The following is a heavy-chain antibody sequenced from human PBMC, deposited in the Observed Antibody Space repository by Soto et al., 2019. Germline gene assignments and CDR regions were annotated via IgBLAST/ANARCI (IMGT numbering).Heavy chain of an antibody. D-gene: IGHD1-20*01. Sequence: QVQLQESGPGLVKPSETLSLTCTVSGGSVSSGSYYWSWIRQPPGKGLEWIGYIYYTGSTNYNPSLKSRVTISVDTSKNPFSLDLSSVTAADTDVYYCARGPLAVLTPRECDYWGQGTLVTVSS. V-gene: IGHV4-61*01. J-gene: IGHJ4*02. CDR1: GGSVSSGSYY. CDR2: IYYTGST. CDR3: ARGPLAVLTPRECDY.